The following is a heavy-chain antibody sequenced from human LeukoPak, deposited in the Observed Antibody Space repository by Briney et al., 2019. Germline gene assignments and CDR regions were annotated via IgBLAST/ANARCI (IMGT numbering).Heavy chain of an antibody. CDR2: ISGSCGST. CDR3: ARDLIAAAGTSRDYFDY. Sequence: PGGSLRLSCAASGFTFSSYAMTWVRQAPGKGLEWVSAISGSCGSTYYADSVKGRFTISRDNSKNTLYLQMNSLRAEDTAVYYCARDLIAAAGTSRDYFDYWGQGTLVTVSS. D-gene: IGHD6-13*01. V-gene: IGHV3-23*01. CDR1: GFTFSSYA. J-gene: IGHJ4*02.